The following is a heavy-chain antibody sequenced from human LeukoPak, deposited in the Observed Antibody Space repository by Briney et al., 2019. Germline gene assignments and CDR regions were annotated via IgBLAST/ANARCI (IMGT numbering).Heavy chain of an antibody. CDR3: ARVDYGGNSVDY. CDR1: GYTFTGYY. CDR2: INPNSGGT. V-gene: IGHV1-2*02. D-gene: IGHD4-23*01. Sequence: ASVKVSCKASGYTFTGYYMHWVRQAPGQGLEWMGWINPNSGGTNYAQEFQGRVTMTRDTSISTAYMELSRLRSDDTAVYYCARVDYGGNSVDYWGQGTLVTVSS. J-gene: IGHJ4*02.